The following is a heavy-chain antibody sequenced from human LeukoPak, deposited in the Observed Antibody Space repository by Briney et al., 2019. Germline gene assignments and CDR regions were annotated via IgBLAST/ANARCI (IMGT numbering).Heavy chain of an antibody. V-gene: IGHV3-49*03. CDR1: GFTSGVHA. CDR3: TREDPLGYCSGGSCS. D-gene: IGHD2-15*01. CDR2: IRSKVYGRTT. J-gene: IGHJ4*02. Sequence: GGSLRLSRTPSGFTSGVHAMSWFRPAPRKGLEWVVFIRSKVYGRTTAYAASVKGSFNISRDDYESVAYLQMNSLRTEDGAVYYCTREDPLGYCSGGSCSWGQGTLVTVSS.